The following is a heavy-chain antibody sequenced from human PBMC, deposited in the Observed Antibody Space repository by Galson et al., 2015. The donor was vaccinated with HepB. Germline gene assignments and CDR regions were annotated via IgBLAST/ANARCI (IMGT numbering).Heavy chain of an antibody. V-gene: IGHV3-23*01. CDR3: AKDLRGATSYYYGMDV. Sequence: SLRLSCAASGFTFSSYAMSWVRQAPGKGLEWVSAISGSGGSTYYADSVKGRFTISRDNSKNTLYLQMNSLRAEDTAVYYCAKDLRGATSYYYGMDVWGQGTTVTVSS. CDR1: GFTFSSYA. J-gene: IGHJ6*02. D-gene: IGHD1-26*01. CDR2: ISGSGGST.